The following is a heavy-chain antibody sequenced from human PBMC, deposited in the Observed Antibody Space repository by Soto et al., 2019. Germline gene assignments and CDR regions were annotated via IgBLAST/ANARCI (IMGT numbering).Heavy chain of an antibody. J-gene: IGHJ4*02. CDR3: ARVGGLAARTFDY. CDR1: GGSISSGYYY. CDR2: IYYSGST. Sequence: PSETLSLTCSVSGGSISSGYYYWSWIRQPPGKGLEWIGNIYYSGSTNYNPSLKSRVTISVDTSKNQFSLNLRSMSPADTAVYYCARVGGLAARTFDYWGPGTLVTVSS. D-gene: IGHD6-6*01. V-gene: IGHV4-61*01.